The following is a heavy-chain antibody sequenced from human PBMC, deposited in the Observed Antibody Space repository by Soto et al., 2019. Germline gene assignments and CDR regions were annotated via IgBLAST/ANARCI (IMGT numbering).Heavy chain of an antibody. D-gene: IGHD1-1*01. J-gene: IGHJ2*01. CDR3: AREVPSRYFDL. CDR1: GASFSDSY. Sequence: QVRLQQWGAGLLKPSETLSLTCAVYGASFSDSYWNWIRQPPGKGLEWIGEINHSGSTIYNTSLGSRVTLSLDQARKQFTLKMRSATAADTAVYYCAREVPSRYFDLWGRGTPVTVSS. V-gene: IGHV4-34*01. CDR2: INHSGST.